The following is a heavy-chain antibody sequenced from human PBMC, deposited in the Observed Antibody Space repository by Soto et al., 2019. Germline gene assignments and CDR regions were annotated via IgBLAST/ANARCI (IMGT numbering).Heavy chain of an antibody. V-gene: IGHV1-69*02. D-gene: IGHD1-26*01. J-gene: IGHJ6*02. CDR2: IIPILGIA. CDR1: GGTFSSYT. Sequence: ASVKVSCKASGGTFSSYTISWVRQAPGQGLEWMGRIIPILGIANYAQKFQGRVTITADKSTSTAYMELSSLRSEDTAVYYCARAIRIPGRDYYYGMDVWGQGTTVTVS. CDR3: ARAIRIPGRDYYYGMDV.